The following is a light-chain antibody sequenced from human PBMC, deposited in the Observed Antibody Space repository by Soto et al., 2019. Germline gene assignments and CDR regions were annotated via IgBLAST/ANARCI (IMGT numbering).Light chain of an antibody. J-gene: IGKJ4*01. Sequence: DIVMTQSPDSLAVSLGERATINCQSSQSVLYSSNNKNYLAWYQQKPGQPPKLLIYWASTRESGVPDRFSGSGSGTDFTLTISSLQAEDVAIYYCQQYYSTLLTFGGETKVEIK. CDR1: QSVLYSSNNKNY. V-gene: IGKV4-1*01. CDR2: WAS. CDR3: QQYYSTLLT.